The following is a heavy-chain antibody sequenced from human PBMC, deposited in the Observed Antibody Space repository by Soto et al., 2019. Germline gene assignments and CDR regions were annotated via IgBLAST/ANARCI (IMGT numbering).Heavy chain of an antibody. Sequence: ASVKVSCKASGYTFTSYGISWVRQAPGQGLEWMGWISAYNGNTNYAQKLQGRVTMTTDTSTSTAYMELSRLRPDDTAVYYCARGNYENYYYGMDVWGQGTTVTVSS. CDR1: GYTFTSYG. J-gene: IGHJ6*02. V-gene: IGHV1-18*01. CDR3: ARGNYENYYYGMDV. D-gene: IGHD4-4*01. CDR2: ISAYNGNT.